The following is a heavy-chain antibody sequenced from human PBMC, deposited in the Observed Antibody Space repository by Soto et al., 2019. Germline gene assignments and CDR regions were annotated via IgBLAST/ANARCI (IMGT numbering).Heavy chain of an antibody. D-gene: IGHD3-10*01. CDR1: GGSISSYY. J-gene: IGHJ6*02. Sequence: SETLSLTCTVSGGSISSYYWCWIRQPPGKGLEWIGYIYYSGSTNYNPSLKSRVTISVDTSKNQFSLKLSSVTAADTAVYYCGTRRITMARGVIHNRMNVCGQGTTVTVSS. CDR3: GTRRITMARGVIHNRMNV. V-gene: IGHV4-59*01. CDR2: IYYSGST.